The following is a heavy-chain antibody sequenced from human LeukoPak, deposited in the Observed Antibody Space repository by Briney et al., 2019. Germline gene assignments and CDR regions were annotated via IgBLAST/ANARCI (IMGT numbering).Heavy chain of an antibody. D-gene: IGHD3-10*01. CDR3: ARGYSGSYYNWHYYYGMDV. Sequence: SETLSLTCAVYGGSFSGYYWSWIRQPPGKGLEWIGEINHSGSTNYNPSLKSRVTISVDTSKNQFSLKLSSVTAADTAVYYCARGYSGSYYNWHYYYGMDVWGQGTTVTVSS. V-gene: IGHV4-34*01. J-gene: IGHJ6*02. CDR1: GGSFSGYY. CDR2: INHSGST.